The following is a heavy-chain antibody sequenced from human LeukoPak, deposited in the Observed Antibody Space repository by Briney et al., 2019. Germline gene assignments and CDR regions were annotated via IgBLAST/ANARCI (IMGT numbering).Heavy chain of an antibody. CDR2: IYSGGGT. CDR1: GFSVNNKY. Sequence: GGSLRLSCAASGFSVNNKYMTWVRQTPAKGLEWVSVIYSGGGTYYADFVKGRFTISRDDSKNTLFLQMNSLRAEDSAVYYCASAMNFGHFDLWGRGTLVTVSS. D-gene: IGHD2-2*01. CDR3: ASAMNFGHFDL. V-gene: IGHV3-53*01. J-gene: IGHJ2*01.